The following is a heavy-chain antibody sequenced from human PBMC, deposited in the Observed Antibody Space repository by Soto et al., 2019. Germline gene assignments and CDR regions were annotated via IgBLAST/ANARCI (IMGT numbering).Heavy chain of an antibody. CDR3: ARGILLWFGESYDAFDT. D-gene: IGHD3-10*01. Sequence: ASVKVSCKASGYTFTDYFMNWMRQAPGQRLEWMGWINAGNGNTKYSQKLQGRVTITRDTSSSTDYMQLSSLRSEDTAVYYCARGILLWFGESYDAFDTWG. CDR2: INAGNGNT. J-gene: IGHJ3*02. CDR1: GYTFTDYF. V-gene: IGHV1-3*01.